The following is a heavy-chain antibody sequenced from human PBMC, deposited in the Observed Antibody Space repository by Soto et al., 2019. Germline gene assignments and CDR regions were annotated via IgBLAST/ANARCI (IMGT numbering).Heavy chain of an antibody. CDR2: IYYSGST. D-gene: IGHD4-17*01. CDR3: ASSNGHEGDY. Sequence: PSETLSLTCTVSGDSTSSYYWSWIRQPPGKGLEWIGYIYYSGSTNYNPSLKSRVTISVDTSKNQFSLKLSSVTAADTAVYYCASSNGHEGDYWGQGTLVTVSS. CDR1: GDSTSSYY. J-gene: IGHJ4*02. V-gene: IGHV4-59*01.